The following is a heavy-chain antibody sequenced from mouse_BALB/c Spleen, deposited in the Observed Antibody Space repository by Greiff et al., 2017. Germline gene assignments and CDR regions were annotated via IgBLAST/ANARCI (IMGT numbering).Heavy chain of an antibody. J-gene: IGHJ4*01. Sequence: EVQLVESGPELVKPGASVKVSCKASGYSFTDYNMYWVKQSHGKSLEWIGYIDPYNGGTSYNQKFKGKATLTVDKSSSTAFMHLNSLTSEDSAVYYCARREVYYGSTDAMDYWGQGTSVTVSS. V-gene: IGHV1S135*01. CDR2: IDPYNGGT. CDR1: GYSFTDYN. CDR3: ARREVYYGSTDAMDY. D-gene: IGHD1-1*01.